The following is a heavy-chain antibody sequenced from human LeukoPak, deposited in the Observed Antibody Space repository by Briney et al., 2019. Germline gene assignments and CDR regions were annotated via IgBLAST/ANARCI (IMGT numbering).Heavy chain of an antibody. CDR1: GFTFSNAW. CDR2: IKSKTDGGTT. D-gene: IGHD4-11*01. CDR3: TTDLTVTTGDY. J-gene: IGHJ4*02. Sequence: GGSLRLSCAASGFTFSNAWMSWVRQAPGKGLEWVGRIKSKTDGGTTDYAAPVKGRFTISRDDSKNTLYLQMNSLRTEDTAVYYCTTDLTVTTGDYWGQGTLVTVSS. V-gene: IGHV3-15*01.